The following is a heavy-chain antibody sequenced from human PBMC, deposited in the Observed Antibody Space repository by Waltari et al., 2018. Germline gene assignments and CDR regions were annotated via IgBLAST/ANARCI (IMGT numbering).Heavy chain of an antibody. D-gene: IGHD3-22*01. CDR1: GGSFSGYY. V-gene: IGHV4-34*01. Sequence: QVQLQQWGAGLLKPSETLSLTCAVYGGSFSGYYWSWIRQPPGKGLEWIGEINHSGSTNYNPSLKSRVTISVDTSKNQFSLKLSSVTAADTAVYYCARGRITMIVVDDAFDIWGQGTMVTVSS. CDR2: INHSGST. CDR3: ARGRITMIVVDDAFDI. J-gene: IGHJ3*02.